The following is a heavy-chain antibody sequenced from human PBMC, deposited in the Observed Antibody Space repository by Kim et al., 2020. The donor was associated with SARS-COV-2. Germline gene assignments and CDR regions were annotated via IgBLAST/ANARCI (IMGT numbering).Heavy chain of an antibody. Sequence: SSRRYADSVKGRFTISRDNANNTLYLQMNSLRAEDTAVYYCARGLRGYAYWGQGTLVTVSS. J-gene: IGHJ4*02. CDR3: ARGLRGYAY. CDR2: SSR. V-gene: IGHV3-74*01. D-gene: IGHD2-15*01.